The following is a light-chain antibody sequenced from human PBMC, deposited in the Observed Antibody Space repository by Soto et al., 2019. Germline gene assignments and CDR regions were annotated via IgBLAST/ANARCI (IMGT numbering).Light chain of an antibody. J-gene: IGLJ1*01. Sequence: QSALTQPASLSGSPGQSITISCTGTSSDIGAYDYVSWFQQHPGKAPKLMISEVNNRPSGVSNRFSGSKSGNTAYLTISGLQAEDEADYFCSSYSISTAYLFGTGTKLTVL. CDR2: EVN. V-gene: IGLV2-14*01. CDR3: SSYSISTAYL. CDR1: SSDIGAYDY.